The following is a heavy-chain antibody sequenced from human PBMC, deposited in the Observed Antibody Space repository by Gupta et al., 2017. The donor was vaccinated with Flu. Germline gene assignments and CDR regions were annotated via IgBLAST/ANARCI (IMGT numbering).Heavy chain of an antibody. Sequence: EVQLVESGGGLVQPGGSLRLSCAASGFTFTSHWMNWVRQAPGKGLEWVANINQDGTEKHYVDSVKTRFTISRDNDKNSVYLQINSLRADDTAVYYCARENLDLGDFSDKWGQGTLVTVSS. V-gene: IGHV3-7*01. CDR1: GFTFTSHW. J-gene: IGHJ4*02. CDR3: ARENLDLGDFSDK. CDR2: INQDGTEK. D-gene: IGHD3-22*01.